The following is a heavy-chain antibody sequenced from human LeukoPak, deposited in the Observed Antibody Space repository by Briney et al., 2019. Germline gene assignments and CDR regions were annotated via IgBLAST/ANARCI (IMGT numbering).Heavy chain of an antibody. CDR3: ARDAPYCSSTSCYAGRYFDY. CDR1: GYTFTSYG. Sequence: ASVKVSCKASGYTFTSYGISWVRQAPGQGLEWMGWISAYNGNTNYAQELQGRVTMTTDTSTSTAYMELRSLRSDDTAVYYCARDAPYCSSTSCYAGRYFDYWGQGTLVTVSS. CDR2: ISAYNGNT. V-gene: IGHV1-18*01. D-gene: IGHD2-2*01. J-gene: IGHJ4*02.